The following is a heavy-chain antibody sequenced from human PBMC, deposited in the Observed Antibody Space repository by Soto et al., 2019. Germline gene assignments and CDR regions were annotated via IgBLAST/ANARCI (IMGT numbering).Heavy chain of an antibody. Sequence: ASVKVSCKASGYTFTSYGISWVRQAPGQGLEWMGWISAYNGNTNYAQKLQGRVTMTTDTSTSTAYMELRSLRSDDTAVYYCARNYYSSGWYLLSAFDIWGQGTMVTVSS. CDR1: GYTFTSYG. V-gene: IGHV1-18*01. J-gene: IGHJ3*02. D-gene: IGHD6-19*01. CDR3: ARNYYSSGWYLLSAFDI. CDR2: ISAYNGNT.